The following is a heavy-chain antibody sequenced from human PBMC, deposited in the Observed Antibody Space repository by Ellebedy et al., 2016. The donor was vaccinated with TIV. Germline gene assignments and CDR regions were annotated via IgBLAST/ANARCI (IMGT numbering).Heavy chain of an antibody. CDR1: GFTFSDFA. D-gene: IGHD6-19*01. J-gene: IGHJ4*02. CDR3: ARGIGSGWNRVDYFDY. V-gene: IGHV3-30-3*01. Sequence: GGSLRLSCGASGFTFSDFAMHWILQAPGKGLEWVAVLSLDGDIKNYADSVKGRFTVSRDNSKNTLYLQMNSLRPEDTAVYYCARGIGSGWNRVDYFDYWGQGTLVTVSS. CDR2: LSLDGDIK.